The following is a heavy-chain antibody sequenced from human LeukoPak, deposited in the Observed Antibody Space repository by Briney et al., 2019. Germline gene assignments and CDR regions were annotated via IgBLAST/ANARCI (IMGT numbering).Heavy chain of an antibody. CDR2: ISYDGSNK. J-gene: IGHJ4*02. Sequence: GGSLRLSCAASGFTFSSYAMHWVRQAPGKGLEWVAVISYDGSNKYYADSVKGRFTISRDNSKNTLYLQMNSLRAEDTAVYYCAGDPGYSGYVWFDYWGQGTLVTVSS. D-gene: IGHD5-12*01. CDR3: AGDPGYSGYVWFDY. CDR1: GFTFSSYA. V-gene: IGHV3-30*04.